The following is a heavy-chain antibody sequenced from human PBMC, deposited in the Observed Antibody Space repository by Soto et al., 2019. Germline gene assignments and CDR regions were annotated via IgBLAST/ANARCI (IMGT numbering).Heavy chain of an antibody. J-gene: IGHJ4*02. Sequence: EVQLLESGGGLVQPGGSLRLSCATSGFSFGSYGMSWVRQAPGKGLEWVSGLSGSGGSTYYADSVKGRFTVSRDNSKSNRYLQMHTLRAEDTALYYCTKVQEASAIVTSYIQYWGRGTLVTVSS. D-gene: IGHD2-21*02. CDR2: LSGSGGST. V-gene: IGHV3-23*01. CDR3: TKVQEASAIVTSYIQY. CDR1: GFSFGSYG.